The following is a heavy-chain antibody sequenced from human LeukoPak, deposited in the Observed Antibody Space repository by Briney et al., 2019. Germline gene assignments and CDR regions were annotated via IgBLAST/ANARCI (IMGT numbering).Heavy chain of an antibody. CDR1: RYTFTSYD. V-gene: IGHV1-8*01. Sequence: ASVKVSCKASRYTFTSYDINWVRQATGQGLEWMGWVNPNSGHTGYAQKFQGRVTMTRNTSISTAYMELSSLRSEDTAVYYCARGAPGSYCSGGSCPYFDYWGQGTLVSVSS. J-gene: IGHJ4*02. D-gene: IGHD2-15*01. CDR2: VNPNSGHT. CDR3: ARGAPGSYCSGGSCPYFDY.